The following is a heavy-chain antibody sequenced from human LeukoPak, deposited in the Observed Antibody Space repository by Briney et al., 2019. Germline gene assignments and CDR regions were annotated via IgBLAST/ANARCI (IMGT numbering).Heavy chain of an antibody. V-gene: IGHV1-46*01. D-gene: IGHD6-6*01. CDR3: AREGPYSDSSRSRFDY. CDR1: GYTFTNYY. Sequence: ASVKVSCKASGYTFTNYYIHWVRQAPGQGLELTRTINPSGGSTSYAQKFQGRVTMTRDTSTSTVYMELSSLRSEDTAVYYCAREGPYSDSSRSRFDYWGQGTLVTVSS. CDR2: INPSGGST. J-gene: IGHJ4*02.